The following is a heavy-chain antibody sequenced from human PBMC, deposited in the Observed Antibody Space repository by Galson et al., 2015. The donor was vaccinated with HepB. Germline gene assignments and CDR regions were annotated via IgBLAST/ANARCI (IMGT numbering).Heavy chain of an antibody. CDR1: GYTFTSYG. D-gene: IGHD2-2*02. Sequence: SVKVSCKASGYTFTSYGISWVRQAPGQGLEWMGGIIPIFGTANYAQKFQGRVTITADESTSTAYMELSSLRSEDTAVYYCARSDIVVVPAAISQSLDSLDYYYYYMDVWGKGTTVTVSS. CDR3: ARSDIVVVPAAISQSLDSLDYYYYYMDV. V-gene: IGHV1-69*13. J-gene: IGHJ6*03. CDR2: IIPIFGTA.